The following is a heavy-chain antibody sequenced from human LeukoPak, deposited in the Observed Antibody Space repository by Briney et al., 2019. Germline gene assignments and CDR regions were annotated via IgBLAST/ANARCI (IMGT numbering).Heavy chain of an antibody. CDR3: ARGGGNSVYYYYYMDV. CDR2: MNPNSGNT. Sequence: ASVKVSCKASGYTFTSYDINWVRQATGQRLEWMGWMNPNSGNTGYAQKFQGRVTITRNTSISTAYMELSSLRSEDTAVYYCARGGGNSVYYYYYMDVWGKGTTVTVSS. V-gene: IGHV1-8*03. J-gene: IGHJ6*03. CDR1: GYTFTSYD. D-gene: IGHD4-23*01.